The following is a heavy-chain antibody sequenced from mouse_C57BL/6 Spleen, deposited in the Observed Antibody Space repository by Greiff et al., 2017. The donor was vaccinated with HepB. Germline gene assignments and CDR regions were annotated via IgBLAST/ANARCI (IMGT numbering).Heavy chain of an antibody. D-gene: IGHD4-1*01. Sequence: QVQLQQSGAELVRPGTSVKVSCKASGYAFTNYLIEWVKQRPGQGLEWIGVINPGSGGTNYNEKFKGKATLTEDKSSSTAYMQLSSLTAEDSAVYFCARSGDWVHIDYWGQGTTLTVSS. CDR3: ARSGDWVHIDY. CDR1: GYAFTNYL. V-gene: IGHV1-54*01. CDR2: INPGSGGT. J-gene: IGHJ2*01.